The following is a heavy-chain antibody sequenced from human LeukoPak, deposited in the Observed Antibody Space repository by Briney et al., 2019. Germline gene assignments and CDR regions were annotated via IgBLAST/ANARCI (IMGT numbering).Heavy chain of an antibody. V-gene: IGHV3-23*01. J-gene: IGHJ4*02. D-gene: IGHD3-22*01. CDR2: ISASGGST. CDR1: GFTFSNYA. Sequence: GGSLRLSCAASGFTFSNYAMSWVRQAPGKGLEWVSGISASGGSTYYADSVKGRFTISRDNSKNTLYLQMNSLRAEDTAIYYCAIQITMIVVVPYFDYWGQGTLVTVSS. CDR3: AIQITMIVVVPYFDY.